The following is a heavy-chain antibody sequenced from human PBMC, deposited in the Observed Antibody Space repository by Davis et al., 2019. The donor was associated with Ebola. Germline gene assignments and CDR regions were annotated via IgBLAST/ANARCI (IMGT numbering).Heavy chain of an antibody. CDR1: GFTFSSYA. CDR3: ATGGVVVPPYYYYGMDV. D-gene: IGHD2-2*01. V-gene: IGHV3-23*01. Sequence: GESLKISCAASGFTFSSYAMSWVRQAPGKGLEWVSAISGSGGSTYYADSVKGRFTISRDNSKNTLYLQMNSLRAEDTAVYYCATGGVVVPPYYYYGMDVWGKGTTVTVSS. CDR2: ISGSGGST. J-gene: IGHJ6*04.